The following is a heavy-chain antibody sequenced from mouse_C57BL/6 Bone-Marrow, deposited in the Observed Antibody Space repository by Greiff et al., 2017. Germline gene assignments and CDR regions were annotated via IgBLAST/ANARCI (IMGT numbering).Heavy chain of an antibody. V-gene: IGHV1-53*01. D-gene: IGHD1-1*01. J-gene: IGHJ2*01. Sequence: QVQLQQPGTELVQPGASVKLSCTASGYTFTSYWMHWVQQSPGQGLEWIGNINPSNGGTNYNEKFKSPVTLTVDKSSSTAYMQLGSLTSEDSAVYYCARHYGSSYGYWGQGTTLTVSS. CDR1: GYTFTSYW. CDR2: INPSNGGT. CDR3: ARHYGSSYGY.